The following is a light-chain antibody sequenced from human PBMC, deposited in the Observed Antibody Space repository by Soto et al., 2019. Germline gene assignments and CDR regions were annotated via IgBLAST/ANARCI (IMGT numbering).Light chain of an antibody. CDR3: QSYDTSLSGRDV. CDR2: GNS. V-gene: IGLV1-40*01. J-gene: IGLJ1*01. Sequence: QSVLTQPPSVSGAPGQRVTISCTGSSSNIGAGYDVHWYQQRPGTAPKLLIYGNSKRPSGVPDRISGSKSGTSASLAVTGLRADDEADYYCQSYDTSLSGRDVFGTGTKLTVL. CDR1: SSNIGAGYD.